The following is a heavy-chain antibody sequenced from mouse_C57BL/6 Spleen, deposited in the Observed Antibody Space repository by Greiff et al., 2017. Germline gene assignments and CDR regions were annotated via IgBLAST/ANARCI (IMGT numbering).Heavy chain of an antibody. Sequence: VMLVESGAELARPGASVKLSCKASGYTFTSYGISWVKQRTGQGLEWIGEIYPRSGNTYYNEKFKGKATLTADKSSSTAYMELRSLTSEDYAVYFCARSSITTVVAKGYFDVWGTGTTVTVSS. V-gene: IGHV1-81*01. CDR1: GYTFTSYG. CDR2: IYPRSGNT. D-gene: IGHD1-1*01. J-gene: IGHJ1*03. CDR3: ARSSITTVVAKGYFDV.